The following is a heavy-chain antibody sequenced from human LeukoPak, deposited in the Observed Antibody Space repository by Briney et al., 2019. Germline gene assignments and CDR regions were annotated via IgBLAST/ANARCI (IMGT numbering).Heavy chain of an antibody. CDR3: ARVYSTPPYFDY. J-gene: IGHJ4*02. CDR2: ISAYNGNT. Sequence: ASVKVSCKASGYTFPSYGITWVRQAPGQGLEWMGWISAYNGNTNHAQKLQGRVTMTIDTSTNTAYMELRSLRSDDTAVYYCARVYSTPPYFDYWGQGTLVTVSS. CDR1: GYTFPSYG. V-gene: IGHV1-18*01. D-gene: IGHD4-23*01.